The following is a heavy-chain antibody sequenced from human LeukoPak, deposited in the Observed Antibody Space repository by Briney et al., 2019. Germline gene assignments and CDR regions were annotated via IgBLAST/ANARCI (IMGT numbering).Heavy chain of an antibody. V-gene: IGHV4-4*09. CDR2: IYDGVPT. CDR3: VQTTGWPGFDY. Sequence: SETLSLTCTTSGLPISRFFWNWVRQPPGKGLEWIGNIYDGVPTFFNPSLKSRVTISVDTSKGQFSLQLASVTAADTAVYDCVQTTGWPGFDYWGQGILVTVSS. J-gene: IGHJ4*02. CDR1: GLPISRFF. D-gene: IGHD6-19*01.